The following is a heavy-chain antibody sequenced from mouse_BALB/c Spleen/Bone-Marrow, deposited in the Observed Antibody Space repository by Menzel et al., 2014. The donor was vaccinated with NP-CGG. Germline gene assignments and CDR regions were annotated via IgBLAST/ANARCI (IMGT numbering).Heavy chain of an antibody. CDR3: ARRGSNHWYFDV. V-gene: IGHV5-17*02. CDR2: ISSGSSTI. CDR1: GFTFSSFG. Sequence: DVMLVESGGGLVQPGGSRKLSCTASGFTFSSFGMHWVRQAPEKGLEWVAYISSGSSTIYYADTVKGRFTISRDNPKNTLFLQMTSLRSEDTAMYYCARRGSNHWYFDVWGAGTTVTVSS. D-gene: IGHD1-1*01. J-gene: IGHJ1*01.